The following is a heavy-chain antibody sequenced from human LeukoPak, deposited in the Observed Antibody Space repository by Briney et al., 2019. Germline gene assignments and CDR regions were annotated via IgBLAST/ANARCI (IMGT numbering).Heavy chain of an antibody. CDR3: ARSAYGDHFDY. Sequence: PSETLSLTCTVSGGSISSGGYYWSWIRQHPGKGLEWIGYIYYSGSTYYNPSLKSRVTISVDTSKNQFSLNLSSVTAADTAMYYCARSAYGDHFDYWGQGTLVTVSS. J-gene: IGHJ4*02. V-gene: IGHV4-31*03. CDR2: IYYSGST. CDR1: GGSISSGGYY. D-gene: IGHD4-17*01.